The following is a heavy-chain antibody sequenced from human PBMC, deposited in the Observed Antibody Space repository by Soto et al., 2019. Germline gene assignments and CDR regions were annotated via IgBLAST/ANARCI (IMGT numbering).Heavy chain of an antibody. CDR3: VVIMVRGNSLHFDP. D-gene: IGHD3-10*01. CDR2: IQYSGST. Sequence: PSETLSLTCIVSGGSIGSSRDYWGWIRQPPGRGPKWIGSIQYSGSTHYNPSLKSRVSISVDTSKNQFSLKMTSVTAADTAVYYCVVIMVRGNSLHFDPWGQGTLVTVSS. V-gene: IGHV4-39*01. J-gene: IGHJ5*02. CDR1: GGSIGSSRDY.